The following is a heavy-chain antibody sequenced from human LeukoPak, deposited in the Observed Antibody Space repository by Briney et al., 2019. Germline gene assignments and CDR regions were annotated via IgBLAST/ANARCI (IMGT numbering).Heavy chain of an antibody. CDR2: IYSGGST. D-gene: IGHD2-2*01. CDR1: GFTFSDYY. V-gene: IGHV3-66*01. CDR3: ARRYSTSWTLDP. J-gene: IGHJ5*02. Sequence: PGGSLRLSCAVSGFTFSDYYMSWIRQAPGKGLEWVSVIYSGGSTYYGDSVKGRFTISRDNSKNTLYLQMNSLRVEDTAVYYCARRYSTSWTLDPWGQGTLVTVSS.